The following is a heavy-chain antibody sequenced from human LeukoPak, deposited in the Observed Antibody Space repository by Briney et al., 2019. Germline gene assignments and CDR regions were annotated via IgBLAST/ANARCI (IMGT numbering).Heavy chain of an antibody. CDR2: INPNSGGT. Sequence: RSSVKVSCKASGYTFTGYYMHWVRQAPGQGLDWMGRINPNSGGTNYAQKFQGRVTMTRDTSISTAYMELSRLRSDDTAVYHCASPYYYDSSGYSPGGYWGQGTLVTVSS. D-gene: IGHD3-22*01. V-gene: IGHV1-2*06. CDR1: GYTFTGYY. J-gene: IGHJ4*02. CDR3: ASPYYYDSSGYSPGGY.